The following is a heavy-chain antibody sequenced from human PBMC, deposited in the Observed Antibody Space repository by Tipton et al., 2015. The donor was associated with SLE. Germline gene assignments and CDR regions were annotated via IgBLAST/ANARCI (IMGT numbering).Heavy chain of an antibody. V-gene: IGHV1-69*05. D-gene: IGHD5-18*01. CDR2: IIPMFGTA. Sequence: QSGAEVKKPGASVKVSCKASGYTFTSYGISWVRQAPGQGLEWMGWIIPMFGTANYAQKFQGRVTITTDESTSTAYMELSSLRSEDTAVYYCARGGGTAHYWYFDLWGRGTLVTVSS. CDR3: ARGGGTAHYWYFDL. CDR1: GYTFTSYG. J-gene: IGHJ2*01.